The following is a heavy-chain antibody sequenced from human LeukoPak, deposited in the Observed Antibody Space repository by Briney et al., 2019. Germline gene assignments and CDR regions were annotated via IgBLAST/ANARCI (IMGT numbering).Heavy chain of an antibody. D-gene: IGHD4/OR15-4a*01. V-gene: IGHV3-23*01. CDR3: AKERDYGPADY. Sequence: GGSLRLSCAASGFIFNKHAMSWVRQAPGKGLEWVSGLSGSGGSTDYADSVKSRFTVSRDNSKNTLFLQMNSLRAEDTAIYYCAKERDYGPADYWGQGTLVTVSS. J-gene: IGHJ4*02. CDR1: GFIFNKHA. CDR2: LSGSGGST.